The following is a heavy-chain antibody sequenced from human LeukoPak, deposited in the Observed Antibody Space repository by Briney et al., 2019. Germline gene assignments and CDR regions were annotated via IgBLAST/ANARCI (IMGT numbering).Heavy chain of an antibody. CDR2: IYYSGST. V-gene: IGHV4-39*07. D-gene: IGHD4-17*01. CDR1: GVSISSSSYY. Sequence: SETLSLTCTVSGVSISSSSYYWGWIRQPPGKGLEWIGSIYYSGSTYYNPSLKSRVTISVDTSKNQYSLKLSSVTAADTAVYYCATGYGDYRVEGRYFYSWGQGTLVTVSS. J-gene: IGHJ4*02. CDR3: ATGYGDYRVEGRYFYS.